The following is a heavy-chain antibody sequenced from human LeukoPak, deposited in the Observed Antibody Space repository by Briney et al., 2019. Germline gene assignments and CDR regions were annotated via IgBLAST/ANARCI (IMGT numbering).Heavy chain of an antibody. J-gene: IGHJ6*02. CDR3: ARGHGAVPRRAPTYNCSGGSCYSYYYYYGMDV. D-gene: IGHD2-15*01. CDR2: IYYSGST. Sequence: PSETLSLTCTVSGGSISSSSYYWGWIRQPPGKGLEWIGSIYYSGSTYYNPSLKSRVTISVDTSKNQFSLKLSSVTAADTAVYYCARGHGAVPRRAPTYNCSGGSCYSYYYYYGMDVWGQGTTVTVSS. V-gene: IGHV4-39*01. CDR1: GGSISSSSYY.